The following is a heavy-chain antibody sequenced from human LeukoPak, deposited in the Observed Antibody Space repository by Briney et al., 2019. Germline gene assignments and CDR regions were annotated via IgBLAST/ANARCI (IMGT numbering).Heavy chain of an antibody. Sequence: GGSLRLSCAASGFTFSSYSMNWFRQAPAKGLEWVSSISSSSSYIYYADSVKGRFTISRDNAKNSLYLQMNSLRAEDTAVYYCAREGITMVRGGGVSWFDPWGQGTLVTVSS. D-gene: IGHD3-10*01. V-gene: IGHV3-21*01. CDR1: GFTFSSYS. J-gene: IGHJ5*02. CDR2: ISSSSSYI. CDR3: AREGITMVRGGGVSWFDP.